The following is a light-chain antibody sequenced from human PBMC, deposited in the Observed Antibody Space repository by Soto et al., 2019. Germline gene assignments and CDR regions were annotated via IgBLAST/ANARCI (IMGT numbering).Light chain of an antibody. J-gene: IGLJ1*01. Sequence: QSVLTQPASVSGSPGQSIIISCTGTFNDVGAHNYVSWYQQHPGKAPKLVIYEVSNRPSGISNRFSGFKAGNTASLTTSGLQAEDEADYYCSSYTTISTYVFGTGTKGTVL. CDR1: FNDVGAHNY. V-gene: IGLV2-14*01. CDR2: EVS. CDR3: SSYTTISTYV.